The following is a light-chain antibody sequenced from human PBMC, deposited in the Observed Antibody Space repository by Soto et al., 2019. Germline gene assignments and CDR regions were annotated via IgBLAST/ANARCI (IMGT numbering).Light chain of an antibody. J-gene: IGKJ5*01. V-gene: IGKV3D-20*02. CDR1: QSVSSSY. Sequence: EIVLTQSPGTLSLSPGERVTLSCRASQSVSSSYLAWYQQKPGQAPRLLFYGASSRATGIPDRFSGSGSGTDFTLTISSLEPEDFAVYYCQQRSNWPPITFS. CDR2: GAS. CDR3: QQRSNWPPIT.